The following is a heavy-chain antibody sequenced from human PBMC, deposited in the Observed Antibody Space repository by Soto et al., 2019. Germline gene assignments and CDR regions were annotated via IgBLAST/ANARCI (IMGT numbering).Heavy chain of an antibody. CDR2: ISSSSSYI. CDR3: ARYLFMTTLTLNHFQH. CDR1: GFTFSSYS. V-gene: IGHV3-21*01. Sequence: GALILSCAASGFTFSSYSMNWVRQAPGKGLEWVSSISSSSSYIYYADSVKGRFTISRDNAKNSLYLQMNSLRAEDTAVYYCARYLFMTTLTLNHFQHWGQGTLVTVSS. J-gene: IGHJ1*01. D-gene: IGHD4-17*01.